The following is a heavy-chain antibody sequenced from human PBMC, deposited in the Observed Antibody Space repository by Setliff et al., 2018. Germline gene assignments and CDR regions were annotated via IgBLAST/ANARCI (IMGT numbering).Heavy chain of an antibody. CDR2: IYYSGNT. CDR1: GASISSYF. V-gene: IGHV4-59*08. J-gene: IGHJ4*02. Sequence: KTSETLSLTCSVSGASISSYFWTWIRQPPGKGLEWIGYIYYSGNTNYNPSLKSRVTISPDTSKNHFSLKVDSVTAADTALYYCARSPSSGSYWNPRPFYSDYWGQGTLVTVSS. D-gene: IGHD3-10*01. CDR3: ARSPSSGSYWNPRPFYSDY.